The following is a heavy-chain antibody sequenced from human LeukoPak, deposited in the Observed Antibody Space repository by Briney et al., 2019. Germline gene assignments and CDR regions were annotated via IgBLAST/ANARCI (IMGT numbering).Heavy chain of an antibody. J-gene: IGHJ6*02. D-gene: IGHD5-12*01. CDR1: GFTFSSYW. CDR2: ISSDGSSA. CDR3: AKEWLWQDFYYGMNV. Sequence: QPGGSLRLSCPAFGFTFSSYWMHWVRQAPGKGLVWVSRISSDGSSAIYADSVNGRFSISRDNAKNTLYLQMNSLRGEDTAVYYCAKEWLWQDFYYGMNVWGQGTTVIVSS. V-gene: IGHV3-74*01.